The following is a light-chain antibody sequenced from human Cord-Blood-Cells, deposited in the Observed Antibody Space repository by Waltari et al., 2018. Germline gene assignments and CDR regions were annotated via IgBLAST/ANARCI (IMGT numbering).Light chain of an antibody. CDR3: SSYAGINNLV. CDR2: EVS. V-gene: IGLV2-8*01. J-gene: IGLJ3*02. Sequence: QSALTQPPSASGSPGQSVTISCTGTSSDVGGYNYVSWYQQHPGKAPKLMIYEVSKRPPGVPDRFSGSKSGNTASLTISGRQAEEEANYYCSSYAGINNLVFGGGTKLTVL. CDR1: SSDVGGYNY.